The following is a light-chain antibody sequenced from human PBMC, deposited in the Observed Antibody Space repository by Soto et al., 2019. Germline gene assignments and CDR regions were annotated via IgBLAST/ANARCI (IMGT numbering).Light chain of an antibody. J-gene: IGKJ1*01. V-gene: IGKV1-5*01. CDR3: QQYHLYHRT. Sequence: DIQMTQSPSTLSASVGDRVTITCRASQSIRFWLAWYQQKPGKAPKLLIFDASNVEGGVPSRFSGSGSVTEFTLTIDSLQPDDFATYYCQQYHLYHRTVGQGTKVQV. CDR1: QSIRFW. CDR2: DAS.